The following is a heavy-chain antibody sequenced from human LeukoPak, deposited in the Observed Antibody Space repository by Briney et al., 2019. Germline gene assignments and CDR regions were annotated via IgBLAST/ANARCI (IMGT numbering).Heavy chain of an antibody. V-gene: IGHV5-51*01. CDR3: ARAGGYYYDSSGYRLYNWFDP. CDR1: GYSLTSYW. D-gene: IGHD3-22*01. CDR2: IYPGDSDT. Sequence: GESLKISCKGSGYSLTSYWIGWVRQMPGKGLEWMGIIYPGDSDTRYSPSFQGQVTISADKSISTAYLQWSSLKASDTAMYCCARAGGYYYDSSGYRLYNWFDPWGQGTLVTVSS. J-gene: IGHJ5*02.